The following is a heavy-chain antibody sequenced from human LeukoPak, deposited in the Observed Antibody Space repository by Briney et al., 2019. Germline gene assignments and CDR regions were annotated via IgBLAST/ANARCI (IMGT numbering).Heavy chain of an antibody. J-gene: IGHJ4*02. CDR2: IYYSGST. D-gene: IGHD5-12*01. CDR3: AXEGGEYSGYDWAFDY. V-gene: IGHV4-59*01. Sequence: PSETLSLTCTVSGASISSYYWSWIRQPAGKGLEWIGYIYYSGSTNYNPSLKSRVTISVDTSKNQFSLKLSSVTAADTAVYYCAXEGGEYSGYDWAFDYWGQGTLVTVSS. CDR1: GASISSYY.